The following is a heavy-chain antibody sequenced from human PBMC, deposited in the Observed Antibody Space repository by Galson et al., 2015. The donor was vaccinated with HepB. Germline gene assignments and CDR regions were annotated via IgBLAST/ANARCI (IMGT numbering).Heavy chain of an antibody. J-gene: IGHJ6*02. D-gene: IGHD6-19*01. CDR2: ISSSSSYT. V-gene: IGHV3-21*05. Sequence: SLRLSCAASGFTFSSYSMNWVRQAPGKGLEWVSYISSSSSYTNYADSVKGRFTISRDNAKNSLYLQMNSLRAEDTAVYYCARGIKKQWLGRGYYYYYYGMDVWGQGTTVTVSS. CDR3: ARGIKKQWLGRGYYYYYYGMDV. CDR1: GFTFSSYS.